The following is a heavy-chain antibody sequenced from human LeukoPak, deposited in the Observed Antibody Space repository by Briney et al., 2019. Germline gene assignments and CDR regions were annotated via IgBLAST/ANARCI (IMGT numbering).Heavy chain of an antibody. CDR2: IIPIFGTA. CDR3: ARAHCSGGSCERGTFDY. Sequence: GASVKVSCKASGGTFSSYAISWVRQAPGQGLEWMGRIIPIFGTANYAQKFQGRVTITTDESTSTAYMELSSLRSEDTAVYYCARAHCSGGSCERGTFDYWGQGTLVTVSP. V-gene: IGHV1-69*05. D-gene: IGHD2-15*01. CDR1: GGTFSSYA. J-gene: IGHJ4*02.